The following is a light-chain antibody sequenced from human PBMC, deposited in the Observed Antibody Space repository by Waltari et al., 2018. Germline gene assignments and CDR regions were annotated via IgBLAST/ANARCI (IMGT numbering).Light chain of an antibody. J-gene: IGKJ2*03. Sequence: DIVMTQSPDSLAVSLGERATINCKSSRTVLYDSNNKNYLAWYTQKPGQPPNLLIYWASTRKSGVPDRFSGSGSGTDFTLTISTLQAEDVAVYYCHQYYNTPYSYGQGTKLEIK. CDR1: RTVLYDSNNKNY. CDR2: WAS. V-gene: IGKV4-1*01. CDR3: HQYYNTPYS.